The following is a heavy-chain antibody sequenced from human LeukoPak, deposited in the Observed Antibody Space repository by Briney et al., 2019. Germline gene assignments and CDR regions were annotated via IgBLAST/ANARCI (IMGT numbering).Heavy chain of an antibody. CDR2: IYSGGST. Sequence: PGGSLRLSCAASGLTVSSNYMSWVRQAPGKGLEWVSVIYSGGSTYYADSVKGRFTISRDNSKNTLYLQMNSLRAEDTAVYYCARAGYCSSTSCFDYWGQGTLVTVSS. J-gene: IGHJ4*02. CDR1: GLTVSSNY. D-gene: IGHD2-2*01. CDR3: ARAGYCSSTSCFDY. V-gene: IGHV3-66*01.